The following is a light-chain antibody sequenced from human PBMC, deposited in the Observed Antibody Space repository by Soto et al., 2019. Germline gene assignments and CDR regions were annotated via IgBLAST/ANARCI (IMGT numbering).Light chain of an antibody. CDR1: TSNIGSNP. V-gene: IGLV1-44*01. J-gene: IGLJ1*01. CDR3: AAWDDRLNGPSYV. Sequence: QSVLTQPPSVSGTPGQTVTISCSGSTSNIGSNPVNWYQQLPGTAPRLLISTNNQRPSGVPDRFSGSRSGTSASLAISGLQSEDEADYYCAAWDDRLNGPSYVFGTGTNVTAL. CDR2: TNN.